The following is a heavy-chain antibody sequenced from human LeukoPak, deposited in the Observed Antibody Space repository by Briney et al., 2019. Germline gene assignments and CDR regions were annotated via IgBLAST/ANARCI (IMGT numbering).Heavy chain of an antibody. J-gene: IGHJ4*02. CDR2: ISGSGGST. CDR3: AKELIIPSDPYDFWSGYYTGPVDY. Sequence: GGSLRLSCAASGFTVSSNYMNWVRQAPGKGLEWVSAISGSGGSTYYADSVKGRFTISRDNSKNTLYLQMNSLRAEDTAVYYCAKELIIPSDPYDFWSGYYTGPVDYWGQGTLVTVSS. CDR1: GFTVSSNY. D-gene: IGHD3-3*01. V-gene: IGHV3-23*01.